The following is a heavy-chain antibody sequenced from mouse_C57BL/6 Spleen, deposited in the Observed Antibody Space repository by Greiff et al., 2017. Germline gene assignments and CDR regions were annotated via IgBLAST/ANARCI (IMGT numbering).Heavy chain of an antibody. CDR2: LHPNDGST. Sequence: QVQLQQPGAELVKPGASVQLSCQASGYTFTSYWLHWVKQRPGQGLEWIGMLHPNDGSTNYNEKFKSKATLTVNKSSSTSYMQLIILTSEDSAVYYCASTVVASNFAYWGTGTTLTVSS. CDR1: GYTFTSYW. D-gene: IGHD1-1*01. V-gene: IGHV1-64*01. CDR3: ASTVVASNFAY. J-gene: IGHJ2*01.